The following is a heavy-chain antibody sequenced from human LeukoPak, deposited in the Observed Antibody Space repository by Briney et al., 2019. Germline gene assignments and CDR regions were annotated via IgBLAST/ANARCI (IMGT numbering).Heavy chain of an antibody. J-gene: IGHJ4*02. Sequence: ASVKVSCKASGGTFSSYAISWVRQAPGRGLEWMGRIIPIFGIANYAQKFQGRVTITADKSTSTAYMELSSLRSEDTAVYYCARIHCSGGSCYPYYFDYWGQGTLVTVSS. CDR2: IIPIFGIA. V-gene: IGHV1-69*04. CDR1: GGTFSSYA. D-gene: IGHD2-15*01. CDR3: ARIHCSGGSCYPYYFDY.